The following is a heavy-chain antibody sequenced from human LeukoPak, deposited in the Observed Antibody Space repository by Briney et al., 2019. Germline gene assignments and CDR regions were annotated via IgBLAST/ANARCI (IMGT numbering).Heavy chain of an antibody. V-gene: IGHV4-59*08. Sequence: SETLSLTCTVSGGSISSYYWSWIRQPPGKGLEWIGYIYYSGSTNYNPSLKSRVTISVDTSKNQFPLKLSSVTAADTAVYYCARWIAAAGTEGYYYGMDVWGQGTTVTVSS. J-gene: IGHJ6*02. CDR2: IYYSGST. CDR1: GGSISSYY. D-gene: IGHD6-13*01. CDR3: ARWIAAAGTEGYYYGMDV.